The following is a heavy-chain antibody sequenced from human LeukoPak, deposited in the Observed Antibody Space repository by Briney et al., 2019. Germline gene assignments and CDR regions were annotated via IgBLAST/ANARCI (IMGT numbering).Heavy chain of an antibody. CDR2: IHFSGTV. V-gene: IGHV4-31*03. D-gene: IGHD5-18*01. CDR1: GASISGTSYY. Sequence: KPSETLSLTCTVSGASISGTSYYWIWTRHHPREGLEWLGFIHFSGTVYYNPSLISRLIISADTSKNQMSLKLSSVTAADTAVYYCAAGGDIAKGGNYWGQGTQVTVSS. CDR3: AAGGDIAKGGNY. J-gene: IGHJ4*02.